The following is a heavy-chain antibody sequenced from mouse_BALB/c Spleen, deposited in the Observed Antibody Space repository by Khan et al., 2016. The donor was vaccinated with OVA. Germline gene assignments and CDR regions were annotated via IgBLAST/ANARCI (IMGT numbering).Heavy chain of an antibody. CDR1: GYTFTTYT. CDR3: VSEGAYYRYDGWFAY. Sequence: QVQLKESGAELARPGASVKMSCKASGYTFTTYTIHWVQQRPGQGLEWIGYIIPSNDYTNYNQKFKDRATLTADKSSSTAYMQLSSLTSEDSAVDYYVSEGAYYRYDGWFAYWGQGTLVTVSA. D-gene: IGHD2-14*01. J-gene: IGHJ3*01. V-gene: IGHV1-4*01. CDR2: IIPSNDYT.